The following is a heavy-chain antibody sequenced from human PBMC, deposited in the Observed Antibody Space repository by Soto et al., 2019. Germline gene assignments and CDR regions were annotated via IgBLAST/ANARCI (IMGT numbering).Heavy chain of an antibody. CDR3: ARLSSGSYYHAYYYGMDV. J-gene: IGHJ6*02. D-gene: IGHD3-10*01. V-gene: IGHV1-8*01. CDR2: MNPNSGNT. CDR1: GYTFTSYD. Sequence: ASVKVSCKASGYTFTSYDINWVRQATGQGLEWMGWMNPNSGNTGYAQKFQGRVTMTRNTSISTAYMELSSLRSEDTAVYYCARLSSGSYYHAYYYGMDVWGQGTTVTVSS.